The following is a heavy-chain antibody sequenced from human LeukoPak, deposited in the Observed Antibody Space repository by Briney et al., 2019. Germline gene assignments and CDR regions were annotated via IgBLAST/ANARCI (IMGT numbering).Heavy chain of an antibody. CDR1: GGSINSYY. V-gene: IGHV4-59*01. CDR2: IYYSGST. J-gene: IGHJ1*01. Sequence: SETLSLTCTVSGGSINSYYWSWIRQPPGKGLEWIGYIYYSGSTNYNPSLKSRVTISVDTSKNQFSLKLSSVTAADTAVYYSARGQVVAATPEYFQHWGQGTLVTVSS. CDR3: ARGQVVAATPEYFQH. D-gene: IGHD2-15*01.